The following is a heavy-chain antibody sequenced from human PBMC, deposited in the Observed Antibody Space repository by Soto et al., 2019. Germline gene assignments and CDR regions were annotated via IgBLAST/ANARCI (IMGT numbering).Heavy chain of an antibody. CDR3: ARGRGDGYNQHWYFDL. V-gene: IGHV4-34*01. D-gene: IGHD3-10*01. Sequence: QVHLQQWGAGLLKPSETLSLTCAVYGGSFSGYYWSWIRQPPGKGLEWIGEINHSGSTNYNPSLTSRVSISVGTSNNQVSLKLSSVTAADTAVYYCARGRGDGYNQHWYFDLWGRGTLVTVSS. CDR2: INHSGST. CDR1: GGSFSGYY. J-gene: IGHJ2*01.